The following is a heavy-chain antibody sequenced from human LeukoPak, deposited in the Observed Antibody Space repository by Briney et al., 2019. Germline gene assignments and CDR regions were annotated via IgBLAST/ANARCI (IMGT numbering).Heavy chain of an antibody. V-gene: IGHV3-23*01. D-gene: IGHD5-18*01. Sequence: PGGSLRPSCVASGITFSNYAVSWVRQAPEKGLDWVSVISGSAHKIRYADSVKGRFTISRDNSENIVYLQMNNLRVEDTAVYYCAGRPTGYSSGYIHWGQETLVTVSS. CDR2: ISGSAHKI. J-gene: IGHJ4*02. CDR1: GITFSNYA. CDR3: AGRPTGYSSGYIH.